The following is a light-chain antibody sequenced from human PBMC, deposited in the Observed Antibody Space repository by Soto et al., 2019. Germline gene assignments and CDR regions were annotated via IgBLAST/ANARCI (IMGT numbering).Light chain of an antibody. CDR1: QSVGSK. J-gene: IGKJ1*01. CDR3: QQYYSYPPT. V-gene: IGKV3D-15*01. Sequence: PGERATLSCRASQSVGSKLAWYRQTPGQPPRLLIYGASTRATDTPARFSGSGAGTDFTLTISCLQSEDFATYYCQQYYSYPPTFGQGTKVEIK. CDR2: GAS.